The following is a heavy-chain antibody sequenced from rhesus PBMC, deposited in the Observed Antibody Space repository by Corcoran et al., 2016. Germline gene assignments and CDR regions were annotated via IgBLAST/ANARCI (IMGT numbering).Heavy chain of an antibody. D-gene: IGHD3-3*01. CDR1: GGSISDDYY. Sequence: QVQLQESGPGLVKPSETLSLTCAVSGGSISDDYYWRWIRQPPGKGLEWIGRISGSGWRTDYNPSLKCRGTISTDTAKNQVSLKLSSVTAADTAVYYCARGRYYNSWTGYYTAGGFDYWGQGVLVTVSS. CDR2: ISGSGWRT. V-gene: IGHV4-173*01. J-gene: IGHJ4*01. CDR3: ARGRYYNSWTGYYTAGGFDY.